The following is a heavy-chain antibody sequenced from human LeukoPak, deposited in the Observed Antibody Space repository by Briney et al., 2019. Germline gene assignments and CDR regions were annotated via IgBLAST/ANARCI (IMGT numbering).Heavy chain of an antibody. CDR2: IISSGAYI. J-gene: IGHJ4*02. CDR1: GFTFSSYT. Sequence: GGSLRLSCAASGFTFSSYTMNWVRQAPGKGLEWVSSIISSGAYIYYADSVKGRFTISRDNAKNSLYLQMNSLRAEDTAVYYCARDFGGYCSSTNCYLGHLDYWGQGTLVTVSS. D-gene: IGHD2-2*01. CDR3: ARDFGGYCSSTNCYLGHLDY. V-gene: IGHV3-21*03.